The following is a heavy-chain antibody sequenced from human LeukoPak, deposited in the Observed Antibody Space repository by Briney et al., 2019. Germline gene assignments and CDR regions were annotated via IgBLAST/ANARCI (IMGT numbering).Heavy chain of an antibody. CDR3: ARDREVGYYDILTGYRYYYGMDV. J-gene: IGHJ6*02. CDR1: GGSISSGGCY. D-gene: IGHD3-9*01. V-gene: IGHV4-31*03. CDR2: IYYSGST. Sequence: SETLSLTCTVSGGSISSGGCYWSWIRQHPGKGLEWIGYIYYSGSTYYNPSLKSRVTISVDTSKNQFSLKLSSVTAADTAVYYCARDREVGYYDILTGYRYYYGMDVWGQGTTVTVSS.